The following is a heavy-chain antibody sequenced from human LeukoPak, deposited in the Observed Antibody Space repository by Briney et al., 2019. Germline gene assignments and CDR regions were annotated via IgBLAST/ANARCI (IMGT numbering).Heavy chain of an antibody. CDR2: IYYSGST. Sequence: PSQTLSLTCTVSGGSISSGHYYWSWIRQPPGKGLEWIGYIYYSGSTYYNPSLKSRVTMSVDTSKNQLSLKLSSVTAADTAVYYCARDEGGYGTLLDYWGQGTLVTVSS. J-gene: IGHJ4*02. V-gene: IGHV4-30-4*01. D-gene: IGHD5-18*01. CDR1: GGSISSGHYY. CDR3: ARDEGGYGTLLDY.